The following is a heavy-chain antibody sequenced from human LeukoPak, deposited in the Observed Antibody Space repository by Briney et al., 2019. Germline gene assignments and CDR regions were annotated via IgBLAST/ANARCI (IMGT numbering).Heavy chain of an antibody. J-gene: IGHJ4*02. V-gene: IGHV3-23*01. CDR3: AKDVGKWESLHFFDY. CDR1: GFTFRSYP. CDR2: ISGSGAST. Sequence: PGGSLRLSCAASGFTFRSYPMSWVRQAPGKGLEWISGISGSGASTYYVDSVKGRFTISRDDSRNTLYLQMNSLRGDDTAVYYCAKDVGKWESLHFFDYWGQGTLVTVSS. D-gene: IGHD1-26*01.